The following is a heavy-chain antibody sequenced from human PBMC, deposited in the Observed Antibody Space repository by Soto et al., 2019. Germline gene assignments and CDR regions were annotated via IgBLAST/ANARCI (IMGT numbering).Heavy chain of an antibody. CDR3: ARDRGGYDFDY. V-gene: IGHV3-53*01. CDR2: IYSGGST. J-gene: IGHJ4*02. CDR1: GFTVSSNY. Sequence: GESLKISCAASGFTVSSNYMNWVRQAPGKGLEWVSVIYSGGSTYYADSVKGRFTISRDNSKNTLYLQMNSLRAEDTAVYYCARDRGGYDFDYWGQGTLVTVSS. D-gene: IGHD5-12*01.